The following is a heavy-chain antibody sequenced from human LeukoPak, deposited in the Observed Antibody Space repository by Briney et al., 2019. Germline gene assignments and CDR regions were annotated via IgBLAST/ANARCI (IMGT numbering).Heavy chain of an antibody. CDR3: ASGLDSFDY. CDR2: IYHSGST. CDR1: GGSISSGGYY. J-gene: IGHJ4*02. Sequence: SETLSLTCTVSGGSISSGGYYWSWIRQPPGKGLEWIGYIYHSGSTYYNPSLKSRVTISVDRSKNQFSLKLSSVTAADTAVYYCASGLDSFDYWGQGTLVTVSS. V-gene: IGHV4-30-2*01.